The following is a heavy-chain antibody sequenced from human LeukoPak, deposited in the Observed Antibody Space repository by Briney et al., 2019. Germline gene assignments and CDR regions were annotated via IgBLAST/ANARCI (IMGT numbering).Heavy chain of an antibody. CDR1: GFPFSSYS. V-gene: IGHV3-23*01. CDR3: ATYAPLYSGYDYGDY. Sequence: GGSLRLSCAASGFPFSSYSMTWVRQAPGKGLEWVSAISGSGGSTYYADSVKGRFTISRDNSKNTLYLQMNSLRAEDTAVYYCATYAPLYSGYDYGDYWGQGTLVTVSS. J-gene: IGHJ4*02. D-gene: IGHD5-12*01. CDR2: ISGSGGST.